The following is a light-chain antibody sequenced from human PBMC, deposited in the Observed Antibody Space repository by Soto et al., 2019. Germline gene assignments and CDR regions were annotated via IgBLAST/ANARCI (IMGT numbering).Light chain of an antibody. CDR3: QQYGSSPRT. Sequence: EIVLTQSPGPLSLFSGERATLSRRASPSVSSSFLAWYQQKVGQAPRLLIYGASSRATGIPDRFSGSGSGTEFTLTISRLDPEDFAVYDCQQYGSSPRTVGQGTRLEIK. J-gene: IGKJ5*01. V-gene: IGKV3-20*01. CDR2: GAS. CDR1: PSVSSSF.